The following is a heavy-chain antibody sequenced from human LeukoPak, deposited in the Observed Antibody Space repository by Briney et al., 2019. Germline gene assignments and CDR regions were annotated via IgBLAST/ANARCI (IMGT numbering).Heavy chain of an antibody. V-gene: IGHV3-7*01. CDR1: GFTFSSYW. CDR2: IYQDGSSK. J-gene: IGHJ4*02. Sequence: GGSLRLSCAASGFTFSSYWMSWVRQAPGKGLEWVANIYQDGSSKYYVDSVKGRFTISRDDAKNSLYLQMNSLRAEDTAVYYCARDLFSGSYYEDFWGQGTLVTVSS. D-gene: IGHD1-26*01. CDR3: ARDLFSGSYYEDF.